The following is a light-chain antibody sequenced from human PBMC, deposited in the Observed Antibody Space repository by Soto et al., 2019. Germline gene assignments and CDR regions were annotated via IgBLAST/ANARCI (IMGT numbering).Light chain of an antibody. Sequence: SYELTQPPSVSVAPGKTARIPGGGKNIGSKIVHWYQQKPGQAPVLVIYYDSDRPSGIPERFSGSNSGNTATLTISRVEAGDEADYNCQVCDSSSDHYVFGTGTKLTVL. CDR3: QVCDSSSDHYV. CDR2: YDS. V-gene: IGLV3-21*04. J-gene: IGLJ1*01. CDR1: NIGSKI.